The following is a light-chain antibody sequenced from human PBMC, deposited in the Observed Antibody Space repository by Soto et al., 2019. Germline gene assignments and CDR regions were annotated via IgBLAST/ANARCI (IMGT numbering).Light chain of an antibody. CDR1: ESISRW. J-gene: IGKJ5*01. V-gene: IGKV1-5*03. Sequence: DIQMTQSPSTLSASVGDRVTITCRASESISRWVAWYQQKPGKAPKLLIYKASSLESGVPSRFSGSGSGTEFTLTISSLQPEDFATYYCQQLNSYPLITFGQGTRREIK. CDR3: QQLNSYPLIT. CDR2: KAS.